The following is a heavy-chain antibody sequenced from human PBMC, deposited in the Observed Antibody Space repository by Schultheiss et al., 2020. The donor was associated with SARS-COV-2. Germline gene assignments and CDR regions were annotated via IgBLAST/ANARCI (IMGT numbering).Heavy chain of an antibody. CDR2: IYTSGST. D-gene: IGHD5-12*01. V-gene: IGHV4-61*02. CDR3: ARMGYSGYDAIDY. Sequence: SETLSLTCTVSGGSISSGGYYWSWIRQPAGKGLEWIGRIYTSGSTNYNPSLKSRVTMSVDTSKNQFSLKLTSVTAADTAVYYCARMGYSGYDAIDYWGQGTLVTVSS. CDR1: GGSISSGGYY. J-gene: IGHJ4*02.